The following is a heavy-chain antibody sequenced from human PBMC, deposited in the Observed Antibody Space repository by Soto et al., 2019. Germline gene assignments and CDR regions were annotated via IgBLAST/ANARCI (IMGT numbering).Heavy chain of an antibody. V-gene: IGHV4-34*01. CDR3: TRAGRFPRSWFDP. J-gene: IGHJ5*02. Sequence: WETLSLTCGDYGGSFRNYYWIWVRQPPGKGLEWIGEVSHSGEATFNPSPQSLLTLSLDTSNIHVALKMTSVTAADTALYWCTRAGRFPRSWFDPWGQGTQVTVSS. CDR1: GGSFRNYY. D-gene: IGHD3-10*01. CDR2: VSHSGEA.